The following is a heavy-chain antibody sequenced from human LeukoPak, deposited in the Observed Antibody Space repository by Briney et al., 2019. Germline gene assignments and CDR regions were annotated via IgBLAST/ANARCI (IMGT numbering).Heavy chain of an antibody. J-gene: IGHJ6*03. CDR2: INHSGST. D-gene: IGHD3-3*01. CDR1: GGSISSYY. V-gene: IGHV4-34*01. Sequence: SETLSLTCTVSGGSISSYYWSWIRQPPGKGLEWIGEINHSGSTNYSSSLNNRRTISVDTSKNQFSLKLSSVTGADTAVYYCVGGDFWNMDVWGKGTTVTVSS. CDR3: VGGDFWNMDV.